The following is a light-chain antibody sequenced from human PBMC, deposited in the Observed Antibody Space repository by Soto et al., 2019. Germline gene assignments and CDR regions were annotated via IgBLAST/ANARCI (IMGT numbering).Light chain of an antibody. V-gene: IGLV1-40*01. CDR1: SSNIGAGYD. CDR3: LSYDSSLIYV. CDR2: GNS. Sequence: QSVLTQPPSVSGAPGQRVTISCTGSSSNIGAGYDVHWYQQLPGTAPKLLIYGNSNRPSGVPDRFSGSKSGTSASLAITGLQAEDEADYYCLSYDSSLIYVFGTGTKVTVL. J-gene: IGLJ1*01.